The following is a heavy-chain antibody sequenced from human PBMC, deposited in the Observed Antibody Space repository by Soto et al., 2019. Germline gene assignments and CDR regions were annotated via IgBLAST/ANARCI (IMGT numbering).Heavy chain of an antibody. CDR2: LYDVDGS. D-gene: IGHD1-1*01. V-gene: IGHV3-53*01. CDR1: GINISGKKY. J-gene: IGHJ3*01. Sequence: DVQLVESGGGLIQPGESLRLSCAAFGINISGKKYVAWVRQAPGKGLEWDSALYDVDGSFYADSVKGRLTTSSDSSKTTVYLQMNDLRPDDTAVYYCATWHEREHAYDVWGQGTTVTVSS. CDR3: ATWHEREHAYDV.